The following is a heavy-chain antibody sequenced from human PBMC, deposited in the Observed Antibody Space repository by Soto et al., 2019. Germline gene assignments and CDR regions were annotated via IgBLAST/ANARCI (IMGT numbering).Heavy chain of an antibody. V-gene: IGHV4-34*01. J-gene: IGHJ4*02. CDR3: GGAEAGPNKY. D-gene: IGHD6-13*01. CDR2: MNQLGSS. Sequence: QVQLQQWGAGLLKPSATLSLTCTVHGASFTGHYWSWVRQSQGKGLEWIGEMNQLGSSNYNPSLKSRVTLSVDTSKKQFSLNLRSVTAVDTAVYFCGGAEAGPNKYWGQGTLVTVSS. CDR1: GASFTGHY.